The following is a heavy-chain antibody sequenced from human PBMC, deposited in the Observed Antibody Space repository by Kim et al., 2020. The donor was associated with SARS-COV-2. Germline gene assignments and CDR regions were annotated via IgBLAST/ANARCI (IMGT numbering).Heavy chain of an antibody. V-gene: IGHV3-43*01. D-gene: IGHD6-19*01. CDR3: AKVPTSVAGTPYFDY. CDR2: ISWDGGST. Sequence: GGSLRLSCAASGFTFDDYTMHWVRQAPGKGLEWVSLISWDGGSTYYADSVKGRFTISRDNSKNSLYLQMNSLRTEDTALYYCAKVPTSVAGTPYFDYWGQGTLVTVSS. J-gene: IGHJ4*02. CDR1: GFTFDDYT.